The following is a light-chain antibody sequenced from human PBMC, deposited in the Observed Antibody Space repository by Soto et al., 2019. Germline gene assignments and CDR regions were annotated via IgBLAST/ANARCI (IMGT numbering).Light chain of an antibody. V-gene: IGKV1-5*01. CDR1: PSISRW. CDR3: QQYVNYPYT. Sequence: DIQMTQSPSTLSPSVGDRVAITCRASPSISRWLAWYQQKPGKAPKLLIYDASSLASGVPSRFSGSGSGTAFTLTISSLQPDDFVTYYCQQYVNYPYTFGQGTKLEIK. CDR2: DAS. J-gene: IGKJ2*01.